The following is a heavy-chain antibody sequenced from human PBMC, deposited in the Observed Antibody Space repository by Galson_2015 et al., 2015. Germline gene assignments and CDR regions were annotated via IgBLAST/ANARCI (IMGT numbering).Heavy chain of an antibody. V-gene: IGHV3-74*01. J-gene: IGHJ4*02. CDR2: INRDGSNT. CDR1: GFTFSSYW. CDR3: ARDPERGDGYVLDY. D-gene: IGHD5-24*01. Sequence: SLRLSCVASGFTFSSYWMYWVRQAPGKGLVWVAHINRDGSNTSYADSVKGRFTISRDNAKNMLYLQMNSLRAEDTAVYYCARDPERGDGYVLDYWGQGTLVTVSS.